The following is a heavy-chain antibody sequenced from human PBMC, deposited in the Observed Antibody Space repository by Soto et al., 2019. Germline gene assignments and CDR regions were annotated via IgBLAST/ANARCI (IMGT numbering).Heavy chain of an antibody. V-gene: IGHV1-18*01. D-gene: IGHD3-10*01. CDR1: GSSFTSYG. CDR2: ISAYNGNT. J-gene: IGHJ6*02. CDR3: ARYLHYYGSGDPFYGMDV. Sequence: ASVKLSFKAFGSSFTSYGISWVRQAPDQGLEWMGWISAYNGNTNYAQKLQGRVTMTTDTSTSTAYMELRSLRSDDTAVYYCARYLHYYGSGDPFYGMDVWGQGNTVTVSS.